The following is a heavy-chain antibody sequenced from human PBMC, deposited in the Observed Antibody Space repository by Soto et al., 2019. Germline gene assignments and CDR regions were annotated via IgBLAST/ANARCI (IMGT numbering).Heavy chain of an antibody. CDR2: ISGHDGKT. J-gene: IGHJ4*02. CDR3: ARDFYPLAYYFDY. V-gene: IGHV1-18*04. Sequence: ASVKVSCKASGYTFINHCISWVLQAPGQGLEWVGWISGHDGKTKYARSLQGRVTMTTDTSTSTAYMELRSLTSDDTAVYYCARDFYPLAYYFDYWGQGTLVTVSS. CDR1: GYTFINHC.